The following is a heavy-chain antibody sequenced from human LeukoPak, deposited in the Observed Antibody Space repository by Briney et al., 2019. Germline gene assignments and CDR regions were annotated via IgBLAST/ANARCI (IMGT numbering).Heavy chain of an antibody. V-gene: IGHV4-59*01. Sequence: KPSETLSLTCTVSGGSISSYYWSWIRQPPGKGLEWIGYIYYGGSTNYNPSLKSRVTISVDTSKNQFSLKLSSATAADTAVYYCARATAFRYFDLWGRGTLVTVSS. J-gene: IGHJ2*01. D-gene: IGHD2-21*02. CDR3: ARATAFRYFDL. CDR2: IYYGGST. CDR1: GGSISSYY.